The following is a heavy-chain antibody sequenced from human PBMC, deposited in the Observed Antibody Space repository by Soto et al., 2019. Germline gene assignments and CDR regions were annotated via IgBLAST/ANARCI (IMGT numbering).Heavy chain of an antibody. CDR3: ARGGSFLLSPFDP. V-gene: IGHV1-2*02. CDR1: GYTFTGYY. D-gene: IGHD3-3*01. Sequence: VASVKVSCKASGYTFTGYYIYWIRQAPGQGVEWMGWINPDSGDTNYAQNFQGRVTMTRDTSTNTAFMELSRLRPDDTAVYYCARGGSFLLSPFDPRGQGALVTVSS. J-gene: IGHJ5*02. CDR2: INPDSGDT.